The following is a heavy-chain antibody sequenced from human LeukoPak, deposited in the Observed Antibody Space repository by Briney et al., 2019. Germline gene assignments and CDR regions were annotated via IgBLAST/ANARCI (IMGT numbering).Heavy chain of an antibody. J-gene: IGHJ4*02. CDR1: GGSVSSISYY. CDR2: IYYSGST. CDR3: ARADTAMVIDY. Sequence: SETLSLTCTVSGGSVSSISYYWGWIRQPPGKGLEWIGSIYYSGSTYYNPSLESRVTISVDTSKNQFSLKLSSVTAADTAVYYCARADTAMVIDYWGQGTLVTVSS. V-gene: IGHV4-39*07. D-gene: IGHD5-18*01.